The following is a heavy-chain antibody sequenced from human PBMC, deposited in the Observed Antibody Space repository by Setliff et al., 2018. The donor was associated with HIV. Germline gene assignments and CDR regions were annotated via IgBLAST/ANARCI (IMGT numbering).Heavy chain of an antibody. CDR3: ARGRYNSRIDV. V-gene: IGHV1-8*01. Sequence: GASVKVSCKASGYTFSTYDFNWVRQAAGQGLEWMGWTSPKNNGSGFAQKFQARLTMTWNTSTNTAYMELRSLTSDDTAVYYCARGRYNSRIDVWGQGTTVTVSS. J-gene: IGHJ6*02. CDR1: GYTFSTYD. D-gene: IGHD5-18*01. CDR2: TSPKNNGS.